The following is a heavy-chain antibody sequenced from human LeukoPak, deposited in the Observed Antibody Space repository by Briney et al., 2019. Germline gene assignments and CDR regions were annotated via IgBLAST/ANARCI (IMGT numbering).Heavy chain of an antibody. V-gene: IGHV3-9*01. CDR3: AKAGLELVDYYGMDV. CDR2: ISWNSGSI. J-gene: IGHJ6*02. D-gene: IGHD1-7*01. CDR1: RFTFDDYA. Sequence: GRSLRLSCAASRFTFDDYAMHWVRQAPGKGLEWVSGISWNSGSIGYADSVKGRFTISRDNAKNSLYLQMNSLRAEDTALYYCAKAGLELVDYYGMDVWGQGTTVTVSS.